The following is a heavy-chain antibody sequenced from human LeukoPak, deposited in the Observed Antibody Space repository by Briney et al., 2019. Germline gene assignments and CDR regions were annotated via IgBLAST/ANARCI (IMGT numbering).Heavy chain of an antibody. V-gene: IGHV4-59*01. CDR1: GGSISDYS. CDR3: ASRGIYYGSGSSIDY. J-gene: IGHJ4*02. CDR2: IYYSGSA. Sequence: SETLSLTCTVSGGSISDYSWSWIRQPPGKGLEWIGNIYYSGSANHNPSLKSRVTISRDTSKNQFSLKLTSVTTADTAVYYCASRGIYYGSGSSIDYWGQGTLVTVSS. D-gene: IGHD3-10*01.